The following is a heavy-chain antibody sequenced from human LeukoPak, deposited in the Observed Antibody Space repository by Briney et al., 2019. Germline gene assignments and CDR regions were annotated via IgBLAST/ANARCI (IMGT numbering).Heavy chain of an antibody. Sequence: GGSLRLSCAASGFTFSSYAMTWVRQAPGKGLEWVAIISYDGSNKYYADSVKGRFTISRDNSKNTLYLQMNSLRAGDTAVYYCARGPRDIVVVDAHYFDYWGQGTLVTVSS. CDR2: ISYDGSNK. D-gene: IGHD2-15*01. V-gene: IGHV3-30-3*01. CDR1: GFTFSSYA. J-gene: IGHJ4*02. CDR3: ARGPRDIVVVDAHYFDY.